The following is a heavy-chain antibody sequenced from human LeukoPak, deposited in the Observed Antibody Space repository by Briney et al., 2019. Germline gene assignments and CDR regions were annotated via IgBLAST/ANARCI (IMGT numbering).Heavy chain of an antibody. Sequence: LRLSCAASGFTFSSYAMSWIRQPPGKGLEWIGYIYYSGSTYYNPSLKSRVTISVDTSKNQFSLKLSSVTAADTAVYYCARAGVTMVRGVMGGFDYWGQGTLVTVSS. V-gene: IGHV4-30-4*08. D-gene: IGHD3-10*01. J-gene: IGHJ4*02. CDR1: GFTFSSYA. CDR2: IYYSGST. CDR3: ARAGVTMVRGVMGGFDY.